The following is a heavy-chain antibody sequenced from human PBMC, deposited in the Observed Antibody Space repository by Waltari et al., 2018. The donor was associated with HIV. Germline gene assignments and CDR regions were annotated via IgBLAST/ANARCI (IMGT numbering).Heavy chain of an antibody. Sequence: EVQLVQSGAAVKKPGESLKISCKGSGYSFTSYWIGWVRQMPGKGLEWMGIIFPGDSETRYNPSFQGQITISTDKSISTAYLQWSSLKASDTAMYYCARASQWLEGVFDYWGQGTLVTVSS. CDR2: IFPGDSET. J-gene: IGHJ4*02. V-gene: IGHV5-51*01. CDR3: ARASQWLEGVFDY. CDR1: GYSFTSYW. D-gene: IGHD6-19*01.